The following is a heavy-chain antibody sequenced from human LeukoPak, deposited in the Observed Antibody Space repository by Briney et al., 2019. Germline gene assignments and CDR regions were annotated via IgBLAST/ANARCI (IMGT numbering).Heavy chain of an antibody. D-gene: IGHD1-1*01. V-gene: IGHV3-53*01. CDR2: IYKGGTP. CDR1: GFIGGSEY. J-gene: IGHJ4*02. Sequence: PGGSLRLSCSGSGFIGGSEYMTWVRQAPGKGLEYVSVIYKGGTPEYADSVRGRFTISRDNSKNTLYLQVDSLRADDTAVYYCARGMNWNDLSLDSWGQGTLVTVS. CDR3: ARGMNWNDLSLDS.